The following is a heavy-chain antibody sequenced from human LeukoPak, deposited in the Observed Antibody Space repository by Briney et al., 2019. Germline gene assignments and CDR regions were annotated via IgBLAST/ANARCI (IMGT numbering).Heavy chain of an antibody. CDR2: INHNGNVN. D-gene: IGHD3-16*01. Sequence: GGSLRLSCAASGFTFSSYWMNWARQAPGKGLEWVASINHNGNVNYYVDSEKGRFTISRDNAKNSLYLQMSNLRAEDTAVYFCARGGGLDVWGQGATVTVSS. CDR1: GFTFSSYW. CDR3: ARGGGLDV. V-gene: IGHV3-7*03. J-gene: IGHJ6*02.